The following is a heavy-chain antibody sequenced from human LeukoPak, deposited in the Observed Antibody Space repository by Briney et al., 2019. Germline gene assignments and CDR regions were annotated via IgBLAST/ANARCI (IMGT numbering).Heavy chain of an antibody. CDR2: ISTYNGNT. CDR3: ARDFGYSYGYADY. D-gene: IGHD5-18*01. J-gene: IGHJ4*02. Sequence: ASVKVSCKASGYTFTSYGINWVRQAPGQGLEWMGWISTYNGNTNYAQKLQGRVSMTTDTSTSTAHMELRSLRSDDTALYYCARDFGYSYGYADYWGQGTLVTVSS. CDR1: GYTFTSYG. V-gene: IGHV1-18*01.